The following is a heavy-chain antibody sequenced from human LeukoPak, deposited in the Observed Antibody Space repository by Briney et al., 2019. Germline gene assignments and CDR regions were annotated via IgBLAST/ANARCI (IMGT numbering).Heavy chain of an antibody. CDR2: ISWNSGSI. D-gene: IGHD3-10*01. Sequence: PGGSLRLSCAASGFTFDDYAMHWVRQAPGKGLEWVSGISWNSGSIGYADSVKGRFTISRDNAKNSLYLQMNGLRAEDTALYYCAKDSLYYYGSGSYRDWGQGTLVTVSS. J-gene: IGHJ4*02. CDR1: GFTFDDYA. V-gene: IGHV3-9*01. CDR3: AKDSLYYYGSGSYRD.